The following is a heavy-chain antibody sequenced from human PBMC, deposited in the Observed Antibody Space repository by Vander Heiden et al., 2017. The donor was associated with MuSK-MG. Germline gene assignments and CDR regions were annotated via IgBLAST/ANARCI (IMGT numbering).Heavy chain of an antibody. V-gene: IGHV3-66*04. CDR2: VYSGGTP. J-gene: IGHJ5*02. CDR1: GSRVSNNY. Sequence: EVQLVGSGGGLVEPGGSLRLSCAASGSRVSNNYMSWVRQTAGKGLEWVSMVYSGGTPYYADSVKGRFTISRDTSNNSLYLQMFSLSVEDTADYYCAGLLSSPQAFDHWGQGVLVTVSS. D-gene: IGHD3-16*01. CDR3: AGLLSSPQAFDH.